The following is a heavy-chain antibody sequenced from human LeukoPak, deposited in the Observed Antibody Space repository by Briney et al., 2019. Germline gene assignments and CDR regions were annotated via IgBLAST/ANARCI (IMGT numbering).Heavy chain of an antibody. CDR2: ITASSASM. CDR3: AKDDYYDTSGYRD. Sequence: GECLRLSCAASGFTFSTYSMNWVRQAPGKGLEWVSSITASSASMYYADSVKGRFTISRDNTENSLYLQMNSLRAEDTAVYYCAKDDYYDTSGYRDWGQGTLVTVSS. J-gene: IGHJ4*02. CDR1: GFTFSTYS. V-gene: IGHV3-21*01. D-gene: IGHD3-22*01.